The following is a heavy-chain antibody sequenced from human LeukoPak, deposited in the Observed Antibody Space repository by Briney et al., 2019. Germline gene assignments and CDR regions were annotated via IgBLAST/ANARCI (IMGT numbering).Heavy chain of an antibody. Sequence: PSETLSLTCTVSGGSISSGGYYWSWIRQHPGKGLEWIGYIYYSGSTYYNPSLKSRVTISVDTSKNQFSLKLSSVTAADTAVYYCARLLERVRDYYYYGMDVWGQGTTVTVSS. CDR1: GGSISSGGYY. J-gene: IGHJ6*02. CDR2: IYYSGST. D-gene: IGHD1-1*01. V-gene: IGHV4-30-4*08. CDR3: ARLLERVRDYYYYGMDV.